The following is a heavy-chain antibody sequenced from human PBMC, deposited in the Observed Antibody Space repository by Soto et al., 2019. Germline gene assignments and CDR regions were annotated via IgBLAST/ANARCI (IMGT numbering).Heavy chain of an antibody. CDR1: GGSFSGYD. V-gene: IGHV4-34*01. J-gene: IGHJ4*02. CDR3: ARGVVGATTAGLFDY. CDR2: INHSGST. Sequence: QVQLQQWGAGLLKPSETLSLTCAVYGGSFSGYDWSWIRQSPGKGLEWVGEINHSGSTNYNPSLKSRVTMSVDTSKNQSALKLSSVTAADTAVYYCARGVVGATTAGLFDYWGQGTLVTVSS. D-gene: IGHD1-26*01.